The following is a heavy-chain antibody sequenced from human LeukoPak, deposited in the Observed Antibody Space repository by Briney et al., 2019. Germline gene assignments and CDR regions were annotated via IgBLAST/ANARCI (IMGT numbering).Heavy chain of an antibody. J-gene: IGHJ4*02. CDR3: ARVITGSSGWYLDY. V-gene: IGHV3-7*01. CDR2: IKQDGSEK. Sequence: PGGSLRLSCAASRFIFSGYWMSWVRQAPGKGLEWVANIKQDGSEKYYVDSVKGRFSISRDNAKNSLYLQMNSLRAEDTAVYYCARVITGSSGWYLDYWGQGTLVTVSS. D-gene: IGHD6-19*01. CDR1: RFIFSGYW.